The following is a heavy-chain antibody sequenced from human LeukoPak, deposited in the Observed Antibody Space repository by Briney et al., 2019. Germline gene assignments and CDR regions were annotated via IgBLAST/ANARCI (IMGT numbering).Heavy chain of an antibody. J-gene: IGHJ4*02. D-gene: IGHD2-15*01. CDR1: GFTFSSYS. Sequence: PGGSLRLSCAASGFTFSSYSMNWVRQAPGKGLEWVSSISSSSSYIYYADSVKGRFTISRNNAKNSLYLQMNSLRAEDTAVYYCARVSATYFDYWGQGTLVTVSS. V-gene: IGHV3-21*01. CDR2: ISSSSSYI. CDR3: ARVSATYFDY.